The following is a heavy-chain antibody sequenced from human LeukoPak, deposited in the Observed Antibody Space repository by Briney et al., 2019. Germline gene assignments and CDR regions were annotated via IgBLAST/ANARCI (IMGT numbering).Heavy chain of an antibody. CDR1: GGSFSNYY. D-gene: IGHD6-6*01. Sequence: TPSETLSLTCAVYGGSFSNYYWSWIRQPPGKGLEWIGEINHSGSTNYNPSLKSRVTISVDTSKNHFSLKLNSTIAADTAVYYCASSAPEYSSSSIDYWGQGTLVTVSS. CDR3: ASSAPEYSSSSIDY. V-gene: IGHV4-34*01. CDR2: INHSGST. J-gene: IGHJ4*02.